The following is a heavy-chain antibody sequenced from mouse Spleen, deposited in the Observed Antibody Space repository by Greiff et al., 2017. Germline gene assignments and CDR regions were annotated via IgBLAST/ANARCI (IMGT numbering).Heavy chain of an antibody. Sequence: VKLMESGPGLVQPSQSLSITCTVSGFSLTSYGVHWVRQSPGKGLEWLGVIWRGGSTDYNAAFMSRLSITKDNSKSQVFFKMNSLQADDTAIYYCAKNYGSEDYAMDYWGQGTSVTVSS. CDR3: AKNYGSEDYAMDY. J-gene: IGHJ4*01. V-gene: IGHV2-5*01. D-gene: IGHD1-1*01. CDR2: IWRGGST. CDR1: GFSLTSYG.